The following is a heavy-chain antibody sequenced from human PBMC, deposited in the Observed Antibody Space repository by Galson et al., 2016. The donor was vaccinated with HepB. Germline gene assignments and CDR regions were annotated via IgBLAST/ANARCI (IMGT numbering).Heavy chain of an antibody. Sequence: SLRLSCAASGFIFSSYSMNWVRLAPGKGLEWVSYISRSTPTIYYADSVKGRFTVSRDNAKNSLYLQMNNLRDEDTAVYYCARDPHALDFWGQGTLVTVSS. CDR3: ARDPHALDF. V-gene: IGHV3-48*02. CDR1: GFIFSSYS. CDR2: ISRSTPTI. J-gene: IGHJ4*02.